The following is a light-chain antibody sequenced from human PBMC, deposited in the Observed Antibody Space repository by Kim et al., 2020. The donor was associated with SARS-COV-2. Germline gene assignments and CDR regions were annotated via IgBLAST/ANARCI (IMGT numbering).Light chain of an antibody. CDR3: QQYYSYPPT. CDR2: AAS. V-gene: IGKV1-8*01. Sequence: ALRMTQSPSSFSASTGDTVTITCRASQGISSYLGWYQQKPGKAPKLLIYAASTLQNGVPPRFSGSGSGTDFTLTISCLQSEDFATYYCQQYYSYPPTFGQGTKVDIK. J-gene: IGKJ1*01. CDR1: QGISSY.